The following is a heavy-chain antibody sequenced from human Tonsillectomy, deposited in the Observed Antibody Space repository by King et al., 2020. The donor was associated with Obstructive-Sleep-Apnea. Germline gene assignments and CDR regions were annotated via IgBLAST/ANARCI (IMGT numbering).Heavy chain of an antibody. CDR3: AREIYTGSGAAFDI. V-gene: IGHV4-59*11. CDR2: IHYREQT. CDR1: GDSITGHY. J-gene: IGHJ3*02. D-gene: IGHD6-25*01. Sequence: VQLQESGPGLVKPSETLSLTCTVSGDSITGHYYTWIRPPPGKGLEWIGFIHYREQTTFNPSLKSRITISVDTSKNLFSLKLTSVIAADTAIYFCAREIYTGSGAAFDIWGRGTMVIVSS.